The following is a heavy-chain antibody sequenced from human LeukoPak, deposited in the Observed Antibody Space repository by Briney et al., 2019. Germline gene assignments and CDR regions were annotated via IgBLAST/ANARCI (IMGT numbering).Heavy chain of an antibody. CDR1: GFTFSSYS. D-gene: IGHD3-22*01. CDR3: ARDRVPNYYDSSGYYP. Sequence: GSLRLSCAASGFTFSSYSMNWVRQAPGKGLEWVSSISSSSSYIYYEDSVNGRFTISRDNAKNSLYLQMNSLRAEDTAVYYCARDRVPNYYDSSGYYPWGQGTLVTVSS. V-gene: IGHV3-21*01. CDR2: ISSSSSYI. J-gene: IGHJ5*02.